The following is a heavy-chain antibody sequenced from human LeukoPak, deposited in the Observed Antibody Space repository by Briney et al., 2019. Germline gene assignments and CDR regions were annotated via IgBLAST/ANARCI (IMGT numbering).Heavy chain of an antibody. CDR2: ISSSGSTI. J-gene: IGHJ6*03. V-gene: IGHV3-48*03. CDR3: ASEGSGWYYYYMDV. Sequence: GGSLRLSCAASGFTFSSYEMNWVRQAPGKGLEWVSYISSSGSTIYYADSVKGRFTISRDNAKNSLYLQMNSLRAEDTAVYYCASEGSGWYYYYMDVWGKGTTVTVSS. D-gene: IGHD6-19*01. CDR1: GFTFSSYE.